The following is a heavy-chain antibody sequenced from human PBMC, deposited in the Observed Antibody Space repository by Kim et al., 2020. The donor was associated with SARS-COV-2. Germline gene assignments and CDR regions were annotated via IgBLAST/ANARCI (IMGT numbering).Heavy chain of an antibody. D-gene: IGHD6-25*01. V-gene: IGHV3-9*01. CDR3: AKDSGRLFEH. Sequence: GGSLRLSCAASGFRFDDYAMYWVRHSPGRGLEWIAGINLNSAKIDYADSVKRRFTTFKDDAKKSLLIQMRSPTSDDTRDYSCAKDSGRLFEHW. CDR2: INLNSAKI. CDR1: GFRFDDYA. J-gene: IGHJ1*01.